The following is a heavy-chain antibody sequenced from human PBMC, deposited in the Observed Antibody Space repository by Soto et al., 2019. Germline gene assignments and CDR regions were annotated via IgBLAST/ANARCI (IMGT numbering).Heavy chain of an antibody. V-gene: IGHV3-74*01. CDR1: GFTFSTYW. CDR2: INTDGTTT. J-gene: IGHJ5*02. CDR3: ARVKSGSYDWFDP. Sequence: EVQLVESGGGLLTPGGSLRLSCAASGFTFSTYWMHWVRQVPGKGLVWVSRINTDGTTTTYADSVKGRFTISRDNAKNTVYLQMNSLTAEDTAVYYCARVKSGSYDWFDPWGQGTLVTVSS. D-gene: IGHD1-26*01.